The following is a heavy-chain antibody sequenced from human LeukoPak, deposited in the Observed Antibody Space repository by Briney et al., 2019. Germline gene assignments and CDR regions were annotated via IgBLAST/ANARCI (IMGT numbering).Heavy chain of an antibody. V-gene: IGHV3-21*01. J-gene: IGHJ6*03. D-gene: IGHD6-6*01. CDR1: GFTFSSYS. CDR3: ARDRVAARPLYYYYYMDV. CDR2: ISSSSSYI. Sequence: GGSLRLSCAASGFTFSSYSMNWVRQAPGKGLEWVSSISSSSSYIYYADSVKGRFTISRDNAKNSLYLQMNSLRAEDTAVYYCARDRVAARPLYYYYYMDVWGKGTTVTVSS.